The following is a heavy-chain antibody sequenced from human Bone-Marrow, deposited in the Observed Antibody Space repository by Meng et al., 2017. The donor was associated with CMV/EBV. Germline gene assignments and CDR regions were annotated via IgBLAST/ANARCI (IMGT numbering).Heavy chain of an antibody. D-gene: IGHD3-3*01. V-gene: IGHV4-30-4*08. CDR1: GGSISSGDYY. Sequence: SETLSLTCTVSGGSISSGDYYWSWIRQPPGKGLEWIGYIYYSGSTYYNPSLKSRVTISVDTSKNQFSLKLSSVTAADTAVYYCARAKSRGFWSGYKYYYGMDVCGQGTTVTASS. CDR2: IYYSGST. CDR3: ARAKSRGFWSGYKYYYGMDV. J-gene: IGHJ6*02.